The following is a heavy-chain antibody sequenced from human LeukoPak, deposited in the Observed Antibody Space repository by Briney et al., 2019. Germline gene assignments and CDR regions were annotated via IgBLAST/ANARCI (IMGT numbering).Heavy chain of an antibody. D-gene: IGHD1/OR15-1a*01. CDR2: INHSGST. Sequence: SETLSLTCAVYGGSSSGYYWSWIRHPPGKGLEWIGEINHSGSTNYNPSLKSRVTISVDTSKNQLSLKLSSVTAADTAVYYCAKMREQLHPLYYYDMDVWGKGTTVTVSS. CDR3: AKMREQLHPLYYYDMDV. V-gene: IGHV4-34*01. CDR1: GGSSSGYY. J-gene: IGHJ6*03.